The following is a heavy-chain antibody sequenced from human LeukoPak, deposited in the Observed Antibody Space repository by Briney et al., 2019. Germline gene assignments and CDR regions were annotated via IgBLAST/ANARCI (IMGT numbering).Heavy chain of an antibody. Sequence: SQTLSLTCTVPGGSISSGDYYWSWIRQPPGKGLEWIGYIYYSGSTYYNPSLKSRVTISVDTSKNQFSLKLSSVTAADTAVYYCAIDLRGGGRFDPWGQGTLVTVSS. CDR1: GGSISSGDYY. CDR2: IYYSGST. CDR3: AIDLRGGGRFDP. V-gene: IGHV4-30-4*01. J-gene: IGHJ5*02. D-gene: IGHD2-15*01.